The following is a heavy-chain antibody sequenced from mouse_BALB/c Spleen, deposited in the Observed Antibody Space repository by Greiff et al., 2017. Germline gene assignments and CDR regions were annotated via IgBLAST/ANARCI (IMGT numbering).Heavy chain of an antibody. D-gene: IGHD1-1*01. CDR1: GYAFTNYL. Sequence: VQLQQSGAELVRPGPSVKVSCKASGYAFTNYLIEWVKQRPGQGLEWVGVINPGSGGTNYNEKFKGKATLTADKSSSTAYMQLSSLTSDDSAVYFCARSTGYYGSSYDYWGQGTTLTVSS. CDR2: INPGSGGT. V-gene: IGHV1-54*01. J-gene: IGHJ2*01. CDR3: ARSTGYYGSSYDY.